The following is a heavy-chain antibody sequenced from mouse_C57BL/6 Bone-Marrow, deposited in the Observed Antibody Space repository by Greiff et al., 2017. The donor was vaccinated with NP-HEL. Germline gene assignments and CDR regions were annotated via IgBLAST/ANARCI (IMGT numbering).Heavy chain of an antibody. J-gene: IGHJ4*01. CDR1: GYSFTGYF. D-gene: IGHD1-1*01. Sequence: EVKVVESGPELVKPGDSVKISCKASGYSFTGYFMNWVMQSHGKSLEWIGRINPYNGDTFYNQKFKGKATLTVDKSSSTAHMELRSLTSEDSAVYYCARSRSNYGSSFLAMDYWGQGTSVTVSS. V-gene: IGHV1-20*01. CDR3: ARSRSNYGSSFLAMDY. CDR2: INPYNGDT.